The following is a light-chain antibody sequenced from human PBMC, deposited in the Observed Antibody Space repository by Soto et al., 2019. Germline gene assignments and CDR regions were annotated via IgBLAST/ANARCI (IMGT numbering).Light chain of an antibody. CDR2: WAS. J-gene: IGKJ1*01. CDR1: QSLLYSLDNKNY. CDR3: QQYYTTPRT. Sequence: DIVMTQSPDSLAVYLGERATVNCKSSQSLLYSLDNKNYLTWYQQKPGQSPKLLIYWASTRASGVPDRFSGSGSGTDFTLTISSLQAEDVALHYCQQYYTTPRTFGQGTKVEIK. V-gene: IGKV4-1*01.